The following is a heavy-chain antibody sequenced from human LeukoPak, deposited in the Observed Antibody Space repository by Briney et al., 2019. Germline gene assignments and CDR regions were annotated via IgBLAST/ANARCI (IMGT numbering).Heavy chain of an antibody. CDR2: ISYDGSNK. V-gene: IGHV3-30-3*01. CDR1: GFTFSSYA. CDR3: ARDRPYVCSSTRCYLFFLVMDV. J-gene: IGHJ6*04. D-gene: IGHD2-2*01. Sequence: PGRSLRLSCAASGFTFSSYAMHWVRQAPGKGLEWVAVISYDGSNKYYADSVKGRFTISRDNSKNTLYLQMNSLRAEDTAVYYCARDRPYVCSSTRCYLFFLVMDVWGEGPTVTVFS.